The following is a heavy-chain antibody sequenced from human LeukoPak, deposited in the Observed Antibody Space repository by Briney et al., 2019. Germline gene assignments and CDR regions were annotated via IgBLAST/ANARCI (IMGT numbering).Heavy chain of an antibody. CDR2: ITSSSSHI. CDR3: ARVMMGATVTTFHYYCMDV. CDR1: GFTFSHYS. V-gene: IGHV3-21*01. J-gene: IGHJ6*03. D-gene: IGHD4-11*01. Sequence: GGSLRLSCAACGFTFSHYSIDWVRQAPGKGLERVASITSSSSHIYYAESVKGRFTISRDNAKNELYLQMNSLRAEDTAIYYCARVMMGATVTTFHYYCMDVWGVGTTVTVSS.